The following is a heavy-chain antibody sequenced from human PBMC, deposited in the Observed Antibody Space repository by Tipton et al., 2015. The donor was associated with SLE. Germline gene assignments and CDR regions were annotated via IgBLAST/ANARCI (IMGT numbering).Heavy chain of an antibody. CDR3: VRDFWSGYGSFDS. J-gene: IGHJ4*02. Sequence: TLSLTCTVSGGSITNYYWNWIRQPPGKGLEWIGWIYYSGTTNYNPSLESRVTITVDTSKNQFSLKLSSVTAADTAVYYCVRDFWSGYGSFDSWGQGSLVTVSP. CDR2: IYYSGTT. V-gene: IGHV4-59*13. CDR1: GGSITNYY. D-gene: IGHD3-3*01.